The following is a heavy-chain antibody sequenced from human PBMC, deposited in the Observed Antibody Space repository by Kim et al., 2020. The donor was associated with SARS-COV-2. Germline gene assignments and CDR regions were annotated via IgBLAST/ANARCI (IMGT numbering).Heavy chain of an antibody. CDR2: ISSSSSYI. CDR1: GFTFSSYS. V-gene: IGHV3-21*01. CDR3: ARDLYYYDSSGYYFWYFDL. D-gene: IGHD3-22*01. Sequence: GGSLRLSCAASGFTFSSYSMNWVRQAPGKGLEWVSSISSSSSYIYYADSGKGRFTISRDNAKNSLYLQMNSLRAEDTAVYYCARDLYYYDSSGYYFWYFDLWGRGTLVTVSS. J-gene: IGHJ2*01.